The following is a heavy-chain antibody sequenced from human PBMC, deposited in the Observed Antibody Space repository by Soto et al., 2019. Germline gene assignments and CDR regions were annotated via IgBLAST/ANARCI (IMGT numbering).Heavy chain of an antibody. D-gene: IGHD3-22*01. CDR1: GYTFTSYG. Sequence: GASVKVSCKASGYTFTSYGISWVRQAPGQGLEWMGWISAYNGNTNYAQKLQGRVTMTTDTSTSTAYMELRSLRSDDTAVYYCARFLRYDSSGYETSIDYWGQGTLVTVSS. J-gene: IGHJ4*02. V-gene: IGHV1-18*01. CDR3: ARFLRYDSSGYETSIDY. CDR2: ISAYNGNT.